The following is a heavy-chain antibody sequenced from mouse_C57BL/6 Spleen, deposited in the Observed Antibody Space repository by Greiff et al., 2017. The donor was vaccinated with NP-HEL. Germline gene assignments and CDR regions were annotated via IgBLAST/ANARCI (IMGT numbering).Heavy chain of an antibody. V-gene: IGHV1-64*01. CDR2: IHPNSGST. CDR3: ARYDGYPYYFDY. CDR1: GYTFTEYT. Sequence: QVQLQQSGAELVKPGASVKLSCKASGYTFTEYTIHWVKQRSGQGLEWIGMIHPNSGSTNYNEKFKSKATLTVDKSSSTAYMQLSSLTSEDSAVYYCARYDGYPYYFDYWGQGTTLTVSS. J-gene: IGHJ2*01. D-gene: IGHD2-3*01.